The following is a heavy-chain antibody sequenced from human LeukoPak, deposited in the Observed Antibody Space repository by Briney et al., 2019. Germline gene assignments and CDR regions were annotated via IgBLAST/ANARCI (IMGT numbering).Heavy chain of an antibody. V-gene: IGHV4-61*02. CDR3: ARVVSYSSGWYYPASAYYYYYYMDV. CDR2: IYTSGST. D-gene: IGHD6-19*01. J-gene: IGHJ6*03. CDR1: GGSISSGSYY. Sequence: SETLSLTCTVSGGSISSGSYYWSWIRQPAGKGLEWIRRIYTSGSTNYNPSLKSRVTISVDTSKNQFSLKLSSVTAADTAVYYCARVVSYSSGWYYPASAYYYYYYMDVWGKGTTVTVSS.